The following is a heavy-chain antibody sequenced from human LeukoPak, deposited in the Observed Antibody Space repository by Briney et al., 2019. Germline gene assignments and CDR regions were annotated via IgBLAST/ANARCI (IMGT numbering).Heavy chain of an antibody. CDR2: IIPIFGTA. J-gene: IGHJ4*02. CDR1: GGTFSSYA. V-gene: IGHV1-69*13. D-gene: IGHD6-19*01. Sequence: GASVKVSRKASGGTFSSYAISWVRQAPGQGLEWMGGIIPIFGTANYAQKFQGRVTITADESTSTAYMELSRLRSDDTAVYYCARVGSDSSGWRRFDYWGQGTLVTVSS. CDR3: ARVGSDSSGWRRFDY.